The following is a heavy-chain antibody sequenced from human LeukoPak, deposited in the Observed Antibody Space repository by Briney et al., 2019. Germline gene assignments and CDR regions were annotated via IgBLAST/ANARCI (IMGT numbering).Heavy chain of an antibody. CDR2: ISGSGGST. J-gene: IGHJ4*02. CDR3: ARGNDYGGPHY. D-gene: IGHD4-23*01. CDR1: GFTFSSYA. V-gene: IGHV3-23*01. Sequence: GFLRLSCAASGFTFSSYAMSWVRQAPGKGLELVSAISGSGGSTYYADSVKGRFTISRDNSKNTLYLQMNSLRAEDTAVYYCARGNDYGGPHYWGQGTLVTVSS.